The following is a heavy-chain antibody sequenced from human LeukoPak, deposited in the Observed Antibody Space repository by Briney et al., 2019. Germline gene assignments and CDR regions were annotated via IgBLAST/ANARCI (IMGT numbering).Heavy chain of an antibody. CDR2: IIPIFGTA. V-gene: IGHV1-69*13. CDR1: GYTFTSYG. Sequence: ASVKVSCKASGYTFTSYGISWVRQAPGQGLEWMGGIIPIFGTANYAQKFQGGVTITADESTSTAYMELSSLRSEDTAVYYCARGTTLVTNYFDYWGQGTLVTVSS. D-gene: IGHD5-18*01. J-gene: IGHJ4*02. CDR3: ARGTTLVTNYFDY.